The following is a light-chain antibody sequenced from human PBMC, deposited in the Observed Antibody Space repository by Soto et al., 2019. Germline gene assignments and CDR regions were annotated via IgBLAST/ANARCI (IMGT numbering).Light chain of an antibody. CDR2: DAS. V-gene: IGKV1-5*01. CDR1: QSISSW. CDR3: QQYNSYRT. Sequence: DIQRTQSPSTLSASVGDRVTITCRARQSISSWLAWYQQKPGKAPKLLIYDASSLESGVPSRFSGSRSGTEFTLTISSLQPDDFATYYCQQYNSYRTFGQGTKVDI. J-gene: IGKJ1*01.